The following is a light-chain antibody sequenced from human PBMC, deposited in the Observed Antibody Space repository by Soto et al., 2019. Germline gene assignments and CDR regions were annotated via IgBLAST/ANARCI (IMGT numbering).Light chain of an antibody. CDR1: SSNIGTNT. CDR2: DNN. CDR3: ATWDDSLNGVV. Sequence: QPVLTQPPSASGTPGQRVTISCSGSSSNIGTNTVNWYQQLPGTAPKLLIYDNNQRPSGVPDRFSGSKSGTSASLAISGLRSEDEADYCCATWDDSLNGVVFGGGTKVTVL. V-gene: IGLV1-44*01. J-gene: IGLJ2*01.